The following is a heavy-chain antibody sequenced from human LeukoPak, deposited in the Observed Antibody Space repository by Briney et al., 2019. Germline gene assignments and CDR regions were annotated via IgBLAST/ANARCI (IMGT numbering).Heavy chain of an antibody. J-gene: IGHJ4*02. CDR3: ARLGLAYYYDSSAYMGDY. V-gene: IGHV4-34*01. CDR2: INHSGST. CDR1: GGSFSGYY. Sequence: SETLSLTCAGYGGSFSGYYWSWIRQPPGKGLEWIGEINHSGSTNYNPSLKSRVTISVDTSKNQFSLKLSSVTAADTAVYYCARLGLAYYYDSSAYMGDYWGQGTLVTVSS. D-gene: IGHD3-22*01.